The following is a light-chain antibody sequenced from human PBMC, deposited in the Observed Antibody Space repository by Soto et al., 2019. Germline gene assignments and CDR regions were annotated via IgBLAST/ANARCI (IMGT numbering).Light chain of an antibody. V-gene: IGLV3-1*01. CDR3: QALDSTTPVV. J-gene: IGLJ2*01. CDR2: QDS. Sequence: SYDLTQPPSVYVSPVQTASITCSGDKLGAKYACWYQQKPGQSPVLVIYQDSNRPSGIPERFSGSNSGNTATLTISGTQAMYEADYDCQALDSTTPVVFGVGTKVTVL. CDR1: KLGAKY.